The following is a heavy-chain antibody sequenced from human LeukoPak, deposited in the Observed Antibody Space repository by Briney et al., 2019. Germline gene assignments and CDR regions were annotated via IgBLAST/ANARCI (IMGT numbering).Heavy chain of an antibody. CDR1: GYTLTELS. CDR2: FDPEDGET. J-gene: IGHJ3*02. D-gene: IGHD3-22*01. CDR3: ATRLYYYDSSGYAFDI. V-gene: IGHV1-24*01. Sequence: ASVKVPCKVSGYTLTELSMHWVRQAPGKGLEWMGGFDPEDGETIYAQKFQGRVTMTEDTSTDTAYMELSSLRSEDTAVYYCATRLYYYDSSGYAFDIWGQGTMDTVSS.